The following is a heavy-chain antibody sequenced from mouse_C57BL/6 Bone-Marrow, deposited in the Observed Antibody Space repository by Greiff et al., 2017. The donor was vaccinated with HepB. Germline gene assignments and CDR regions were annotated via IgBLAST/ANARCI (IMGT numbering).Heavy chain of an antibody. CDR1: GYSFTNYY. V-gene: IGHV1-39*01. J-gene: IGHJ3*01. CDR3: SNIYDGYYGY. D-gene: IGHD2-3*01. CDR2: INPNCGTT. Sequence: VQLQQSGPELVQPGASVKISCKASGYSFTNYYMNWVKQSIGKSLDWIGVINPNCGTTSYNQKFKGKATLSVDQSSSTAYMQLNSLTAEDSAVYYGSNIYDGYYGYWGQGTLVTVSA.